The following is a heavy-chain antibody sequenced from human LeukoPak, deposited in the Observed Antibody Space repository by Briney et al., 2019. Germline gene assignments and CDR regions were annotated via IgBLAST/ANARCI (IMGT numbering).Heavy chain of an antibody. Sequence: SQTLSLTCTVSGDSISNYYWSWIRQPPGKGLEWIGNIYYSGRTNYNPSLKSRVTISVDTSKNQFSLKLSSVTAADTAVYYCARQGVEYYYDSSGRDYWGQGTLVTVSS. J-gene: IGHJ4*02. V-gene: IGHV4-59*08. CDR1: GDSISNYY. D-gene: IGHD3-22*01. CDR3: ARQGVEYYYDSSGRDY. CDR2: IYYSGRT.